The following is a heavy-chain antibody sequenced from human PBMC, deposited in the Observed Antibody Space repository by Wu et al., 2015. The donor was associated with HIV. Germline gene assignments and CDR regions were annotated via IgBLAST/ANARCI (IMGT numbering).Heavy chain of an antibody. V-gene: IGHV1-69*13. CDR1: GGTFRSYG. CDR3: ASSSRNLFDP. CDR2: IIPIFDAP. Sequence: QVQLVQSGAEMKKPGSSVKVSCKASGGTFRSYGVSWVRQAPGQGLEWMGRIIPIFDAPNYAQKFQGRLTITADESTTTAYMELTSLRFEDTAIYYCASSSRNLFDPWGQGTLVTVSS. J-gene: IGHJ5*02. D-gene: IGHD6-13*01.